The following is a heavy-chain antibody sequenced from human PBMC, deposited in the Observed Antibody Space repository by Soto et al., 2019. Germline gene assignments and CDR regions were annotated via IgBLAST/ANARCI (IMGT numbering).Heavy chain of an antibody. CDR2: VYGGGNGA. V-gene: IGHV3-23*01. CDR3: GKLQGALHHNYHMDV. CDR1: GFTFSNFA. Sequence: EMQLLASGGGLVQPGGSLRLSCAASGFTFSNFAMSWVRQAPGKGREWVSGVYGGGNGALYADSVKGRFIISRDNSKNTLYLHLDSLRAGDSPVHYCGKLQGALHHNYHMDVWCQGTTVTVSS. J-gene: IGHJ6*02. D-gene: IGHD1-1*01.